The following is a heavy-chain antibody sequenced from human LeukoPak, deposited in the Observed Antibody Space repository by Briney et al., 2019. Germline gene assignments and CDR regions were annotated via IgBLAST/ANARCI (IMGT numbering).Heavy chain of an antibody. CDR1: GGSVSSGSYY. J-gene: IGHJ3*02. CDR3: ASPSGGRYRDDALDI. Sequence: SETLSLTCTVSGGSVSSGSYYWSWIRQPPGKRLEWIGYISYTGTTNYNPSLRSRVTISVDMSKNQTFLKLNSVTAADTAVYHCASPSGGRYRDDALDIWGQGTMVTVSS. CDR2: ISYTGTT. V-gene: IGHV4-61*01. D-gene: IGHD3-10*01.